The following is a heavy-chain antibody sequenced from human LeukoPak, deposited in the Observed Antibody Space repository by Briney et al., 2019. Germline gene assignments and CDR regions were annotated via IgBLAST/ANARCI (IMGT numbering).Heavy chain of an antibody. D-gene: IGHD6-13*01. CDR1: GFTFSSYW. CDR3: AREKAYSSSWYDDY. J-gene: IGHJ4*02. V-gene: IGHV3-7*03. CDR2: IKQDGSKK. Sequence: GSLRLSCEASGFTFSSYWRSWVGQAAGKGVEWVANIKQDGSKKYYVDAVKGRVTIYRDNPKNSLYLQMTNLRAQDTAVYYCAREKAYSSSWYDDYWGQGTLVTVSS.